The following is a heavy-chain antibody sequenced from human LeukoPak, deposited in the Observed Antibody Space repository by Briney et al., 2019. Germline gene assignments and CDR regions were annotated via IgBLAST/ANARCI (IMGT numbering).Heavy chain of an antibody. V-gene: IGHV1-69-2*01. CDR2: VDPEDGET. CDR3: ATDFWSGYSWSDYMDV. D-gene: IGHD3-3*01. Sequence: ASVKISCKVPGYTFTDYYMHSVQQAHGKGLEWMGLVDPEDGETIYAEKFQGRVTITADTSTDTAYMELSSLRSEDTAVYYCATDFWSGYSWSDYMDVWGKGTTVTVSS. J-gene: IGHJ6*03. CDR1: GYTFTDYY.